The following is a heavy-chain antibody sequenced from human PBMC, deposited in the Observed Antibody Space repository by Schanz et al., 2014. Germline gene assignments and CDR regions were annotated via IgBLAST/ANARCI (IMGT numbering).Heavy chain of an antibody. CDR1: GFTLSSYA. Sequence: VESGGGVVQPGRSLRLSCAASGFTLSSYALSWVRQAPGKGLVWVSRTSNDGSFTTFADSVKGRFTISRDNAKNTLYLQMNSLRAEDTAVYYCVRDTDYHFDYWGQGTLVTVSS. CDR2: TSNDGSFT. J-gene: IGHJ4*02. V-gene: IGHV3-74*01. CDR3: VRDTDYHFDY. D-gene: IGHD4-17*01.